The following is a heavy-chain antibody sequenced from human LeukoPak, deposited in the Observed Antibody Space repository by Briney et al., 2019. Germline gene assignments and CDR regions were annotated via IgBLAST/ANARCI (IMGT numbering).Heavy chain of an antibody. V-gene: IGHV3-30*02. CDR3: AKDHGSSDWYYFDY. Sequence: GGSLRLSCAASGFTFSSYAMHWVRQAPGKGLEWVAFIHYDGSNNYYADSVKGRFAISRDNSKNTLYLQMNTLRADDTAVYYCAKDHGSSDWYYFDYWGQGTLVTVSS. CDR2: IHYDGSNN. CDR1: GFTFSSYA. D-gene: IGHD6-13*01. J-gene: IGHJ4*02.